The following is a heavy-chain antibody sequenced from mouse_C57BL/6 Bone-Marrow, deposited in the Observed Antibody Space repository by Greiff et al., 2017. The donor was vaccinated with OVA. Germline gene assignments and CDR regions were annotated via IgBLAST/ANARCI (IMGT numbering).Heavy chain of an antibody. CDR3: GRRPGDY. CDR2: IYPYNGVT. Sequence: EVQLQQSGPELVKPGASVKLSCKASGYSFTGYYMHWVKQSHGNVLDWIGYIYPYNGVTSYNEKFKGKATLTVDKSSSTAYMELSSLTAEDSAVYYCGRRPGDYWGQGTSVTVSS. J-gene: IGHJ4*01. V-gene: IGHV1-31*01. CDR1: GYSFTGYY.